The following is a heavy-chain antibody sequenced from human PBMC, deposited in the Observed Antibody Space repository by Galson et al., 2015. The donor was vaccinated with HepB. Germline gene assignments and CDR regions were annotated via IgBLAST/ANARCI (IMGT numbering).Heavy chain of an antibody. J-gene: IGHJ4*02. V-gene: IGHV1-3*01. D-gene: IGHD2-8*01. CDR2: INAGNGNT. Sequence: SVKVSCKASGYTFTSYAMHWVRQAPGQRLEWMGWINAGNGNTKYSQKFQGRVTITRDTSASTAYMELSSLRSEDTAVYYCARGVVLMVYASLRIREIDYWGQGTLVTVSS. CDR1: GYTFTSYA. CDR3: ARGVVLMVYASLRIREIDY.